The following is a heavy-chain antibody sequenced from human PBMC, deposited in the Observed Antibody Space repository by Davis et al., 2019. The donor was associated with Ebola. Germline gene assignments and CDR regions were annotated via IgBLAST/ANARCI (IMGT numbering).Heavy chain of an antibody. CDR1: GYSFTSYW. CDR2: IDPSDSYT. J-gene: IGHJ4*02. D-gene: IGHD3-10*02. Sequence: GESLKISCKGSGYSFTSYWIGWVRQMPGKGLEWMGRIDPSDSYTNYSPSFQGHVTISADKSISTAYLQWSSLKASDTAMYYCARLGYTYVLTSDYWGQGTLVTVSS. CDR3: ARLGYTYVLTSDY. V-gene: IGHV5-10-1*01.